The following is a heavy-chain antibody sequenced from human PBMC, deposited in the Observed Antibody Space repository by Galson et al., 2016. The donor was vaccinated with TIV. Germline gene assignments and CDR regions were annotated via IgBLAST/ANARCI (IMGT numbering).Heavy chain of an antibody. CDR1: GFTFSTND. J-gene: IGHJ5*02. D-gene: IGHD6-6*01. CDR3: VQYGPRVVRPVNWFGP. Sequence: SLRLSCAASGFTFSTNDMSWVRQTPGEGLEWVSTITGSGAGTYYGDSVKGRFTIFRDNSKNTVRLQMNSLKADDTAVYYWVQYGPRVVRPVNWFGPWGQGTLVTVSS. V-gene: IGHV3-23*01. CDR2: ITGSGAGT.